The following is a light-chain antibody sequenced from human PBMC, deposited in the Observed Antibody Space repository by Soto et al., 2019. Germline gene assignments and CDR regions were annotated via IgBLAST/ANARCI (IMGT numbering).Light chain of an antibody. J-gene: IGKJ1*01. CDR2: GAS. V-gene: IGKV3-20*01. CDR3: QQYGSSPRT. CDR1: QSVSSSY. Sequence: EIVLTQSPGTLSLSPGERATLSCRASQSVSSSYLAWYQQKPGQAPRLLIYGASSRATGIPDRFSGSGSGTDFTLTISRLEPEDFAGYCCQQYGSSPRTFGQRTKVDIK.